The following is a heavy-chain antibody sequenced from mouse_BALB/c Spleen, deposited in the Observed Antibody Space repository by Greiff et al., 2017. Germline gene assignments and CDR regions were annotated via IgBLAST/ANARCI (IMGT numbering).Heavy chain of an antibody. J-gene: IGHJ2*01. CDR2: IYPSDSYT. D-gene: IGHD1-1*01. CDR1: GYTFTSYW. V-gene: IGHV1-69*02. Sequence: VQLQQSGAELVRPGASVKLSCKASGYTFTSYWINWVKQRPGQGLEWIGNIYPSDSYTNYNQKFKDKATLTVDKSSSTAYMQLSSPTSEDSAVYYCTRLLLRPYYFDYWGQGTTLTVSS. CDR3: TRLLLRPYYFDY.